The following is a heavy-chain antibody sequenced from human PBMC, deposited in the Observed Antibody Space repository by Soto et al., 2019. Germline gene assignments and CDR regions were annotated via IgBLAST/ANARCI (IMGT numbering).Heavy chain of an antibody. CDR3: AREPQSGNYFHYYGLDV. D-gene: IGHD1-26*01. V-gene: IGHV6-1*01. Sequence: SQTLSRTCAISGDSVSSNSAAWSWIRQSPSRGLEWLGRTYYRSKWYDDFAVSVKSRITINPDTSKNQFSLQLSSVTPEDTAVYYCAREPQSGNYFHYYGLDVWGQGTTVTVS. J-gene: IGHJ6*02. CDR2: TYYRSKWYD. CDR1: GDSVSSNSAA.